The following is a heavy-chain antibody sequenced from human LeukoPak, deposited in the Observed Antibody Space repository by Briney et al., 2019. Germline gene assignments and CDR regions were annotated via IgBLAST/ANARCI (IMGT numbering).Heavy chain of an antibody. Sequence: PSETLSLTCTVSGGSISSYYWSWIRQPPGKGLEWIGYIYYSGSTNYNPSPKSRVTISVDTSKNQFSLKLSSVTAADTAVYYCARVNRYSNYYYYYMDVWGKGTTVTVSS. CDR3: ARVNRYSNYYYYYMDV. V-gene: IGHV4-59*01. CDR2: IYYSGST. D-gene: IGHD3-16*02. CDR1: GGSISSYY. J-gene: IGHJ6*03.